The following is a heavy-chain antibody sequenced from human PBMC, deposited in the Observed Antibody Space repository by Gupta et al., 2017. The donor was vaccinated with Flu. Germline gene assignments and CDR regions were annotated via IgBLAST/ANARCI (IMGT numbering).Heavy chain of an antibody. J-gene: IGHJ6*03. CDR1: GFTFTNAW. V-gene: IGHV3-15*01. CDR3: TTDRWDQNYHYYYYMDV. Sequence: LVESGGGLVKAGGSLTLSCAASGFTFTNAWMSWVRQAPGKGLEWVGRIKRKSDGGTTDYAAPVKGRFTISRDDSRNTLYLQMNSLKTEDAAVYYCTTDRWDQNYHYYYYMDVWGKGTTVTVSS. D-gene: IGHD1-26*01. CDR2: IKRKSDGGTT.